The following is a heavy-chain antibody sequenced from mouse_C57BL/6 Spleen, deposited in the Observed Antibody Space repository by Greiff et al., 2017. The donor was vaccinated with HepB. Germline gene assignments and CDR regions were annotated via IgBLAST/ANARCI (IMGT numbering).Heavy chain of an antibody. Sequence: EVQLQQSGPELVKPGASVKISCKASGYTFTDYYMNWVKQSHGKSLEWIGDINPNNGGTSYNQKFKGKATLTVDKSSSTAYMELRSLTSEDSAVYDCARRNWDYAMDYWGQGTSVNVSS. CDR2: INPNNGGT. V-gene: IGHV1-26*01. CDR3: ARRNWDYAMDY. D-gene: IGHD4-1*01. CDR1: GYTFTDYY. J-gene: IGHJ4*01.